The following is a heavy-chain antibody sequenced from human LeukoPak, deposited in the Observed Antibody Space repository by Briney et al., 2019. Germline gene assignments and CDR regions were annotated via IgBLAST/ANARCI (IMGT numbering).Heavy chain of an antibody. CDR3: ARWTTVTFDY. CDR1: GGSISSYY. V-gene: IGHV4-59*01. CDR2: IYYSGST. D-gene: IGHD4-11*01. J-gene: IGHJ4*02. Sequence: PSETLSLTCTVSGGSISSYYWSWIRHPPGKGLEWIGYIYYSGSTNYNPSLKSRVTISVDTSKNQFSLKLSSVTAADTAVYYCARWTTVTFDYWGQGTLVTVSS.